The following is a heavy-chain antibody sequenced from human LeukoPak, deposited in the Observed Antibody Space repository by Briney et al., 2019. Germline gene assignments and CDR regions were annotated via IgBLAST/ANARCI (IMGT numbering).Heavy chain of an antibody. CDR1: GYSISSGYY. Sequence: PSETLSLTCTVSGYSISSGYYWGWIRQPPGKGLEWIGSIYHSGSTYYNPSLKSRVTISVDTSKNQFSLKLSSVTAADTAVYYCARVSVGATSGNYWGQGTLVTVSS. D-gene: IGHD1-26*01. CDR2: IYHSGST. V-gene: IGHV4-38-2*02. J-gene: IGHJ4*02. CDR3: ARVSVGATSGNY.